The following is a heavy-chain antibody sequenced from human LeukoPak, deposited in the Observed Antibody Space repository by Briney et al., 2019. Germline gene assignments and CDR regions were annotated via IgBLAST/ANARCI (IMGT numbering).Heavy chain of an antibody. CDR2: IYPGDSDT. J-gene: IGHJ3*02. CDR3: ASLGWLQTVAFDI. V-gene: IGHV5-51*01. Sequence: HGESLKISCKGSGYSFTSYWIGWVRQMPGKGLEWMGIIYPGDSDTRYSPSFQGQVTISADKSISTAYLQWSSLKASDTAMYYCASLGWLQTVAFDIWGKGKRVPVFS. D-gene: IGHD5-24*01. CDR1: GYSFTSYW.